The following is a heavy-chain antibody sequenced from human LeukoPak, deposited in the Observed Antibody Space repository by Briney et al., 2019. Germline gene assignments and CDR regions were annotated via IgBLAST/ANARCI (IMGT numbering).Heavy chain of an antibody. D-gene: IGHD5-12*01. CDR2: INPSGGST. CDR3: ASGVDIVATGPGYFDY. Sequence: ASVKVSCKASGYTFTSYYMHWVRQAPGQGLEWMGIINPSGGSTSYAQKFQGRVTMTRDMSTSTVYMELSSLRSEDTAVYYCASGVDIVATGPGYFDYWGQGTLVTVSS. V-gene: IGHV1-46*01. J-gene: IGHJ4*02. CDR1: GYTFTSYY.